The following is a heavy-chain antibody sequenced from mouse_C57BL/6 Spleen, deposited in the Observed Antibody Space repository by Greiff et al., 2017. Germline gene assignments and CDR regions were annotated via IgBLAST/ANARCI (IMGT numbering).Heavy chain of an antibody. D-gene: IGHD4-1*01. Sequence: QVQLQQSGAELVRPGASVTLSCKASGYTFTDYEMHWVKQTPVHGLEWIGAIDPETGGTAYNQKFKGKAILTADKSSSTAYMELRSLTSEDSAVYYCTLTGTLGFAYWGQGTLVTVSA. CDR3: TLTGTLGFAY. CDR2: IDPETGGT. V-gene: IGHV1-15*01. CDR1: GYTFTDYE. J-gene: IGHJ3*01.